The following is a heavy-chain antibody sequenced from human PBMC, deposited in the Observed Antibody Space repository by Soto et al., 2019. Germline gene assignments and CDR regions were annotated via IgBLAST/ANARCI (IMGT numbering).Heavy chain of an antibody. CDR1: GFTFSSYA. CDR3: VKSIPETYYDFWSGYYPCDY. D-gene: IGHD3-3*01. V-gene: IGHV3-23*01. CDR2: ISGSGGST. J-gene: IGHJ4*02. Sequence: EVQLLESGGGLVQPGGSLRLSCAASGFTFSSYAMSWVRQAPGKGLEWVSAISGSGGSTYYADSVKGRFTISRDNSKNTLYLQMNSLRAEDTAVYYCVKSIPETYYDFWSGYYPCDYWGQGTLVTVSS.